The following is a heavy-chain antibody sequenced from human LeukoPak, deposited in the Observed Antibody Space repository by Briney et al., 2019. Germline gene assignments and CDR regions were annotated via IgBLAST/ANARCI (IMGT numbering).Heavy chain of an antibody. V-gene: IGHV4-30-2*01. J-gene: IGHJ5*02. Sequence: PSETLSLTCAVSGGSISSGGYSWSWIRQPPGKGLEWIGYIYHSGSTYYNPSLKSRVTISVDRSKNQFSLKLSSVTAADTAVYYCARSSHDYGEYDPWGQGTLVTVSS. CDR2: IYHSGST. CDR1: GGSISSGGYS. D-gene: IGHD4-17*01. CDR3: ARSSHDYGEYDP.